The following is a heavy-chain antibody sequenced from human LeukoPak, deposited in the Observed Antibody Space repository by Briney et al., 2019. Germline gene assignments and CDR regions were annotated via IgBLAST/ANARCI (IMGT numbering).Heavy chain of an antibody. Sequence: GGSLRLSCAGSGFTFSSYSMIWVRQAPGKGLEWVASIRGDSTETRHAGSVMGRFTISRDNAKKSLYLQMNSLRAEDTAVYYCARGHFGVVLDYWGQETLVTVSS. CDR1: GFTFSSYS. CDR2: IRGDSTET. CDR3: ARGHFGVVLDY. J-gene: IGHJ4*02. D-gene: IGHD3-3*01. V-gene: IGHV3-21*01.